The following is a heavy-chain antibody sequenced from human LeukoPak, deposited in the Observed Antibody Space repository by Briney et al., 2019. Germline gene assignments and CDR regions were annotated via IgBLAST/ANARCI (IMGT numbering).Heavy chain of an antibody. CDR1: GFTLSSYW. V-gene: IGHV3-74*01. CDR3: ARDLSRFGPVFDY. D-gene: IGHD3-10*01. Sequence: PGGSLRLSCAASGFTLSSYWMHWVRHAPGKGLVWVSRINSDGSSTSYADSVKGRFTISRDNAKNTLYLQMNSLRAEDTAVYYCARDLSRFGPVFDYWGQGTLVTVSS. CDR2: INSDGSST. J-gene: IGHJ4*02.